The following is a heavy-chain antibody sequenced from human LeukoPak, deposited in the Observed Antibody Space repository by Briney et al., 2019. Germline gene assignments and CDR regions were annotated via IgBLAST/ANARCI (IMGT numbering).Heavy chain of an antibody. V-gene: IGHV3-21*01. D-gene: IGHD3-10*01. CDR3: ARDVLGEHLRYYYYYMDV. J-gene: IGHJ6*03. CDR2: ISGSGST. Sequence: PGGSLRLSCAASGFTFSSHGMSWVRQAPGKGLEWVSAISGSGSTYYADFVKGRFTISRDNAKNSLYLQMNSLRAEDTAVYYCARDVLGEHLRYYYYYMDVWGKGTTVTVSS. CDR1: GFTFSSHG.